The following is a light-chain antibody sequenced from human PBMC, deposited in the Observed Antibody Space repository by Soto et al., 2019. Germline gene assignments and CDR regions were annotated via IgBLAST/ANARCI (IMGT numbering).Light chain of an antibody. CDR2: DSS. J-gene: IGKJ4*01. Sequence: EIVLTQSPATLSMSPGERATLSCRASQSVSSYLAWYQQKPGQAPRLLIYDSSNRSTGIPARFSGRGSGTESTLTISTLEPEDFAVYYCQQRSNWPLTFGGGTKVEIK. CDR1: QSVSSY. V-gene: IGKV3-11*01. CDR3: QQRSNWPLT.